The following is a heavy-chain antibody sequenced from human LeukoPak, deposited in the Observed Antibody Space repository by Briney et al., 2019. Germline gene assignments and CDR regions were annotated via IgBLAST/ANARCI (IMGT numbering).Heavy chain of an antibody. CDR2: IYSSGII. Sequence: SETLSLTCIVSGGSISSYYWSWSRQPAGKAPEWIGRIYSSGIINYNPSLKSRVTMSLDNSKNQLSLKLSYVTAADTAVYYCARDTGKSGYPDYWGQGTLVTVSS. J-gene: IGHJ4*02. D-gene: IGHD3-3*01. CDR3: ARDTGKSGYPDY. V-gene: IGHV4-4*07. CDR1: GGSISSYY.